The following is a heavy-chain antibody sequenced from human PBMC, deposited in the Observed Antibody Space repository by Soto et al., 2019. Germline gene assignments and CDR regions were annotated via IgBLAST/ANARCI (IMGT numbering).Heavy chain of an antibody. CDR3: AASFFYYGMDV. J-gene: IGHJ6*02. V-gene: IGHV5-51*01. Sequence: PGESLKISCKGSGYTFTNYWIGWVRRMPGKGPEWMGIIYPGDSDTKYNPSFQGQVTISADKSITTTYLQWSSLKASDNAIYYCAASFFYYGMDVWGQGTTVTVSS. D-gene: IGHD3-16*02. CDR2: IYPGDSDT. CDR1: GYTFTNYW.